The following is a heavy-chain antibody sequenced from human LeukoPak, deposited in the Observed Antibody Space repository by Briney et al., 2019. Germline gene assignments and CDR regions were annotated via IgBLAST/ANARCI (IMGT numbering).Heavy chain of an antibody. CDR2: LYSGGAT. V-gene: IGHV3-66*02. CDR3: ATPYSNYVHYYYLDV. Sequence: GGSLRLSCSASGFTVSSNYMSWVRQAPGKGLQWVSVLYSGGATYYTDSVKGRFTISRDNSKNTLYLQMNSLRAEDTAVYYCATPYSNYVHYYYLDVWGKGTTVTVSS. D-gene: IGHD4-11*01. J-gene: IGHJ6*03. CDR1: GFTVSSNY.